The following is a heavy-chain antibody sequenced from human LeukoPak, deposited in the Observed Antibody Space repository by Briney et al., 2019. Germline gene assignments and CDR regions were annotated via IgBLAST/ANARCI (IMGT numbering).Heavy chain of an antibody. CDR1: GGTFSSYA. Sequence: ASVKVSCKASGGTFSSYAISWVRQAPGQGLEWMGGIIPIFGTANYAQKFQGRVTITADESTSTAYMELGSLRSEDTAVYYCASSSGSYDDAFDIWGQGTMVTVSS. CDR2: IIPIFGTA. CDR3: ASSSGSYDDAFDI. J-gene: IGHJ3*02. D-gene: IGHD3-10*01. V-gene: IGHV1-69*13.